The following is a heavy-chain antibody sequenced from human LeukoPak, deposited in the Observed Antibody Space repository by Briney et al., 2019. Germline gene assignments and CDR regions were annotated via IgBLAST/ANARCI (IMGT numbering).Heavy chain of an antibody. CDR3: ASQYYYDSSGYRQEYFQH. Sequence: SETLSLTCAVYGGSFSGYYWSWIRQPPGKGLEWIGEINHSGSTNYNPSLKSRVTISVDTSKNQFSLELSSVTAADTAVYYCASQYYYDSSGYRQEYFQHWGQGTLVTVSS. CDR2: INHSGST. J-gene: IGHJ1*01. CDR1: GGSFSGYY. V-gene: IGHV4-34*01. D-gene: IGHD3-22*01.